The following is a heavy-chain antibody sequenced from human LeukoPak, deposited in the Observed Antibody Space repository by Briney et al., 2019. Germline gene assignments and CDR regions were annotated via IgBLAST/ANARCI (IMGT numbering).Heavy chain of an antibody. V-gene: IGHV3-23*01. CDR3: AKDTERAFDI. CDR1: GFTFNGYA. Sequence: PGGSLRLSCAASGFTFNGYAMSWVRQAPGKGLEWVSAIGPTGAGTYYADSVKGLFTISRDNSKNTLYLQMNSLRAEDTAVYYCAKDTERAFDIWGQGTMVTVSS. J-gene: IGHJ3*02. D-gene: IGHD5-24*01. CDR2: IGPTGAGT.